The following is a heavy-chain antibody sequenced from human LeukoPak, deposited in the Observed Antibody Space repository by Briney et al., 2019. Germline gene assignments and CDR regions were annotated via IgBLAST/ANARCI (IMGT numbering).Heavy chain of an antibody. Sequence: PGGSLRLSCAASGFTFSSYAMSWVRQAPGKGLEWVSGISGSGGSTYYADSVKGRFTIPRDNSKNTLYLQMNSLRAEDTAVYYCAKLSRVVVVAPFDYWGQGTLVTVSS. J-gene: IGHJ4*02. CDR2: ISGSGGST. D-gene: IGHD2-15*01. CDR1: GFTFSSYA. V-gene: IGHV3-23*01. CDR3: AKLSRVVVVAPFDY.